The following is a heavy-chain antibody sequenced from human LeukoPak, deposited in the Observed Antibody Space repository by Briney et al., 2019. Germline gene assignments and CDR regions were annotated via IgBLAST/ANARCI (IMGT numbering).Heavy chain of an antibody. J-gene: IGHJ3*02. CDR1: GYSISSGYY. D-gene: IGHD3-3*01. CDR2: IYHSGST. Sequence: TSETLSLTCAVSGYSISSGYYWGWIRQPPGKGLEWIGSIYHSGSTYYHPSLKSRVTISVDTSKNQFSLKLSSVTAADTAVYYCARQQRDFWSGYHPHAFDIWGQGTMVTVSS. CDR3: ARQQRDFWSGYHPHAFDI. V-gene: IGHV4-38-2*01.